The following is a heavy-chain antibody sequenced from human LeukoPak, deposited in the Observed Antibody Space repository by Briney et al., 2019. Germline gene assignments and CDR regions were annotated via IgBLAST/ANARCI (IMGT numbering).Heavy chain of an antibody. V-gene: IGHV3-33*01. D-gene: IGHD1-26*01. J-gene: IGHJ4*02. CDR3: AREEELELPASLDY. CDR1: GFTFSRFG. CDR2: IWKDGSDE. Sequence: GRSLRLSCAATGFTFSRFGMHWVRQAPGKGLEWLALIWKDGSDEYYADSVKGRFTISRDNSKNTLYLQINGLRAEETDGYYCAREEELELPASLDYWGEGTGVSVSS.